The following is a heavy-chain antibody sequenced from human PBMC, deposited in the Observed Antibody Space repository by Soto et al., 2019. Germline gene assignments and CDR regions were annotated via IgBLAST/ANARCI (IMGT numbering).Heavy chain of an antibody. J-gene: IGHJ5*02. Sequence: GGSLRLSCAASGFTFNSHWMHWVRQVPGKGPVWVARINNDGSGTIYADSVKGRFTISRDNAKNMVYLEMNSLRVEDTAVYYCVRDRPHNWFDPWGQGTLVTVSS. CDR2: INNDGSGT. V-gene: IGHV3-74*01. CDR3: VRDRPHNWFDP. CDR1: GFTFNSHW.